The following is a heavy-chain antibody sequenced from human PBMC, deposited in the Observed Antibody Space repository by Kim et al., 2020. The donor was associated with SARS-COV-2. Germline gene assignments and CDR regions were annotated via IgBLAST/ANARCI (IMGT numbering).Heavy chain of an antibody. CDR2: TYYSGST. D-gene: IGHD3-10*01. Sequence: SETLSLTCTVSGGSISSSSSCWGWIRQPPGKGLEWIGSTYYSGSTYYNPSLKSRVTISVDTSKNQFSLKLSSVTAADTAVYYCARHFKTYAGSRNPKYYLDYWGQGTPVTVSS. V-gene: IGHV4-39*01. J-gene: IGHJ4*02. CDR3: ARHFKTYAGSRNPKYYLDY. CDR1: GGSISSSSSC.